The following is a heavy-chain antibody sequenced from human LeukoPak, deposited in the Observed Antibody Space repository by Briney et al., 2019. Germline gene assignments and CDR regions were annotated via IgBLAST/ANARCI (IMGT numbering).Heavy chain of an antibody. CDR2: INPNSGGT. V-gene: IGHV1-2*06. CDR3: ARDLFLGYVSHDDP. D-gene: IGHD3-10*02. CDR1: GYTFTSYG. J-gene: IGHJ5*02. Sequence: ASVKVSCKASGYTFTSYGISWVRQAPGQGLEWMGRINPNSGGTNYAQKFQGRVTMTRDTSISTAYMELSRLRSDDKAVYDCARDLFLGYVSHDDPWGEGTLVTVSS.